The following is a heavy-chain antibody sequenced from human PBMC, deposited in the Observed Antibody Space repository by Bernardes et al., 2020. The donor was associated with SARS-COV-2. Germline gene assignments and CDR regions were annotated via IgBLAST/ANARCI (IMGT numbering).Heavy chain of an antibody. J-gene: IGHJ6*02. CDR2: IKSKTDGGTT. Sequence: GGSLRLSCAASGFTFSNAWMSWVRQAPGKGLEWVGRIKSKTDGGTTDYAAPVKGRFTISRDDSKNTLYLQMNSLKTEDTAVYYCTTEPGYCSSTSCRRYYYYGMDVWGQGTTVTVSS. V-gene: IGHV3-15*01. D-gene: IGHD2-2*01. CDR1: GFTFSNAW. CDR3: TTEPGYCSSTSCRRYYYYGMDV.